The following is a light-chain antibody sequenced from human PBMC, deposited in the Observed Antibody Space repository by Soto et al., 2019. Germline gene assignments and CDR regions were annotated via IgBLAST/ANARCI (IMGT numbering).Light chain of an antibody. V-gene: IGKV2-30*01. J-gene: IGKJ1*01. CDR1: QSLVYSDGNAY. Sequence: DVVMTQSPLSLPVTLGQPASISCRSSQSLVYSDGNAYLNWFQQRPVQSPRRLIYKASNLDSGVPERFSGSGSGREFTLQTNRVEAEDVGIYYGLQGTRWAPTFGRGTRVEIK. CDR2: KAS. CDR3: LQGTRWAPT.